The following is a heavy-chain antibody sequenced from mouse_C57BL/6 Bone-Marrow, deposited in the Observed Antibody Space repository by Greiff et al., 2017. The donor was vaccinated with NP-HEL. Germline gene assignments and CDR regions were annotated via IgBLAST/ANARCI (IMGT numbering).Heavy chain of an antibody. Sequence: EVKLVESGGGLVKPGGSLKLSCAASGFTFSSYAMSWVRQTPEKRLEWVATISDGGSYTYYPDNVKGRFTISRDNAKNNLYLQMSHLKSEDTAMYYCARDDYGLGGGQGTLVTVSA. V-gene: IGHV5-4*01. CDR2: ISDGGSYT. J-gene: IGHJ3*01. CDR3: ARDDYGLG. CDR1: GFTFSSYA. D-gene: IGHD2-4*01.